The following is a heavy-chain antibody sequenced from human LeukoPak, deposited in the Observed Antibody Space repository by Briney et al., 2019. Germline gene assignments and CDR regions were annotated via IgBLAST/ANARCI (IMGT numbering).Heavy chain of an antibody. D-gene: IGHD3-10*01. Sequence: ASVKVSCKASGYTFTSYAMHWVRQAPGQRLEWMGWINAGNGNTKYSQKIQGRVTITRDTSASTAYMELSSLRSEDTAVYYCAREDTMVRVGFDYWGQGTLVTVSS. CDR3: AREDTMVRVGFDY. V-gene: IGHV1-3*01. CDR1: GYTFTSYA. CDR2: INAGNGNT. J-gene: IGHJ4*02.